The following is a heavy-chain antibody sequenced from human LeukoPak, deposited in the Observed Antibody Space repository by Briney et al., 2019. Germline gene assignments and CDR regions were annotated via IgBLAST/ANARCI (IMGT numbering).Heavy chain of an antibody. CDR3: ASGSSNFDF. Sequence: EASVKVSCKASGGTFSSYAISWVRQAPGQGLEWMGRINPNSGGTNYAQKFQGRVTMTRDTSVSTAYMELSGLRSDDTAVYYCASGSSNFDFWGQGTLVTVSS. V-gene: IGHV1-2*06. D-gene: IGHD3-10*01. J-gene: IGHJ4*02. CDR2: INPNSGGT. CDR1: GGTFSSYA.